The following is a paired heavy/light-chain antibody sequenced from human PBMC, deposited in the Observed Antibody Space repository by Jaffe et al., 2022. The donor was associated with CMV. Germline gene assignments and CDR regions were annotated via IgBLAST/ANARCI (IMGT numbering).Light chain of an antibody. V-gene: IGKV1-8*01. Sequence: AIRITQSPSSLSASTGDRVTITCRASQGISSYLAWYQQKPGKAPKLLIYAASTLQSGVPSRFSGSGSGTDFTLTISCLQSEDFATYYCQQYYSYPLTFGGGTKVEIK. J-gene: IGKJ4*01. CDR3: QQYYSYPLT. CDR2: AAS. CDR1: QGISSY.
Heavy chain of an antibody. D-gene: IGHD4-17*01. CDR2: IRSKAYGGTT. CDR1: GFTFGDYA. CDR3: TRAEMATVTLPGPDFDY. J-gene: IGHJ4*02. Sequence: EVQLVESGGGLVQPGRSLRLSCTASGFTFGDYAMSWVRQAPGKGLEWVGFIRSKAYGGTTEYAASVKGRFTISRDDSKSIAYLQMNSLKTEDTAVYYCTRAEMATVTLPGPDFDYWGQGTLVTVSS. V-gene: IGHV3-49*04.